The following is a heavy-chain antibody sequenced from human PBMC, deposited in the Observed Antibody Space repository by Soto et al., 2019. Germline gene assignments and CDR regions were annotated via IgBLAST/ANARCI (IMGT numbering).Heavy chain of an antibody. J-gene: IGHJ6*02. Sequence: ASVKVSCKASGYTFTSYDINWVRQATGQGPEWMGWMNPNSGNTGYAQKFQGRVTMTRNTSISTAYMELSSLRSEDTAVYYCARGSMVRGAWGLDVWGQGTTVTVSS. CDR1: GYTFTSYD. V-gene: IGHV1-8*01. CDR3: ARGSMVRGAWGLDV. D-gene: IGHD3-10*01. CDR2: MNPNSGNT.